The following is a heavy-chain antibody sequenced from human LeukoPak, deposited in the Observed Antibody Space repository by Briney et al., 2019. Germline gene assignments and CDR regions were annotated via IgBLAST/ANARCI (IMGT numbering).Heavy chain of an antibody. CDR1: GFTFSSYA. V-gene: IGHV3-23*01. D-gene: IGHD2-2*01. Sequence: GGSLRLSCAASGFTFSSYAMSWVRQAPGKGLEWVSAISGSGGSTYYADSVKGRFTIARDNSKKTLYLQMNSLRAEDTAVYYCAKPHQGFRLYFDYWGQGTLVTVSS. CDR2: ISGSGGST. J-gene: IGHJ4*02. CDR3: AKPHQGFRLYFDY.